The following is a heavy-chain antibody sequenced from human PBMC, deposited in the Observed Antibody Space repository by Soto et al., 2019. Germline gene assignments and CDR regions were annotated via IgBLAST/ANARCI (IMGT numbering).Heavy chain of an antibody. CDR2: IYYSGST. CDR3: ARDYSNYVLDY. J-gene: IGHJ4*02. CDR1: GGSISSGGYY. Sequence: SETLSLTCTVSGGSISSGGYYWSWIRQHPGKGLEWIGYIYYSGSTYYNPSLKSRVTISVDTSKNQFSLELSSVTAADTAVYYCARDYSNYVLDYWGQGTLVTVSS. D-gene: IGHD4-4*01. V-gene: IGHV4-31*03.